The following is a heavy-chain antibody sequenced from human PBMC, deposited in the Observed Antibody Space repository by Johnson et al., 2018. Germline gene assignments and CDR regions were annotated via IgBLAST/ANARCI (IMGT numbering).Heavy chain of an antibody. Sequence: QVRLVQSGGGLVKPGGSLRLCCAASGFIFDDYDMTWIRPDPGKGLEWISKGSGAGNKIMYEDSLRGGFPLSRDNAKTSVDLRRTSLRVEDEALYYCARGAGHYEVDALDLWGQGTMVTVSS. CDR2: GSGAGNKI. CDR3: ARGAGHYEVDALDL. CDR1: GFIFDDYD. D-gene: IGHD3-16*01. J-gene: IGHJ3*01. V-gene: IGHV3-11*01.